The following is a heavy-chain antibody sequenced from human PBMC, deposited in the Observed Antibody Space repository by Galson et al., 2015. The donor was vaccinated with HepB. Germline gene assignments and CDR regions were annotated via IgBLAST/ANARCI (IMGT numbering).Heavy chain of an antibody. Sequence: ETLSLTCTVSGGSISSYYWSWIRQPPGKGLEWIGYIYYSGSTNYNPSLKSRVTISVDTSKNQFSLKLSSVTAADTAVYYCARHAGGSSGWLPPAFDYWGQGTLVTVSS. CDR3: ARHAGGSSGWLPPAFDY. V-gene: IGHV4-59*08. J-gene: IGHJ4*02. D-gene: IGHD6-19*01. CDR2: IYYSGST. CDR1: GGSISSYY.